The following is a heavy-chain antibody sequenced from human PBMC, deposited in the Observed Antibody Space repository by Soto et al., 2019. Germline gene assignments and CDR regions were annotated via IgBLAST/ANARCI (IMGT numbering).Heavy chain of an antibody. CDR3: AKDFGEVVPASFDP. CDR2: ISGSGGST. V-gene: IGHV3-23*01. Sequence: GSLRLSCAASGFTFSSYAMSWVRQAPGKGLEWVSAISGSGGSTHYADSVKGRFTISRDNSKNTLYLQTNSLRAEDTAVYYCAKDFGEVVPASFDPWGQGTLVTVSS. J-gene: IGHJ5*02. D-gene: IGHD2-2*01. CDR1: GFTFSSYA.